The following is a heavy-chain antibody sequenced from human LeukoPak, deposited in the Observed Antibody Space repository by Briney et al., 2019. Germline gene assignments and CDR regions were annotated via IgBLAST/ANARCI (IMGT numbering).Heavy chain of an antibody. Sequence: TSETLSLTCTVSGYSISSGYYWGWIRQPPGKGLEWIGSIYHSGSTYYNPSLKSRVTISVDTSKNQFSLKLSSVTAADTAVYYCARMCSGGSCYSDYWGQGTLVTVSS. D-gene: IGHD2-15*01. CDR1: GYSISSGYY. CDR2: IYHSGST. CDR3: ARMCSGGSCYSDY. V-gene: IGHV4-38-2*02. J-gene: IGHJ4*02.